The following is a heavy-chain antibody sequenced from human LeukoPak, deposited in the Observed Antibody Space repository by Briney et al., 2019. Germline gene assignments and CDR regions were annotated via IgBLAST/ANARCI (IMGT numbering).Heavy chain of an antibody. CDR3: ARRRNFGSSWLKYFDY. D-gene: IGHD6-13*01. Sequence: PSETLSLTCTVSGGSISSSSYYWGWIRQPLGKGLEWIGSIYYSGSTYYNPSLKSRVTISVDTSKNQFSLKLSSVTAADTAVYYCARRRNFGSSWLKYFDYWGQGTLVTVSS. CDR2: IYYSGST. J-gene: IGHJ4*02. CDR1: GGSISSSSYY. V-gene: IGHV4-39*01.